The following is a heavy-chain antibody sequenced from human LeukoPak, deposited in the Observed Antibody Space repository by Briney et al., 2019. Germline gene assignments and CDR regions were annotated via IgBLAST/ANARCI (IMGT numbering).Heavy chain of an antibody. V-gene: IGHV1-8*03. D-gene: IGHD5-18*01. CDR3: ARGRYSYGSYCYYYMDV. J-gene: IGHJ6*03. Sequence: ASVKVSCKAPGYTFSSYDINWVRQATGQGLEWMGWMNPNSGNTGYAQKFQGRVTITRNTSISTAYMELSSLRSEDTAVYYCARGRYSYGSYCYYYMDVWGKGTTVTVSS. CDR1: GYTFSSYD. CDR2: MNPNSGNT.